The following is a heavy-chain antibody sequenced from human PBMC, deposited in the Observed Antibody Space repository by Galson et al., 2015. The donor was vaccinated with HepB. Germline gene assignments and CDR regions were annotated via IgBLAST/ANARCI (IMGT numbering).Heavy chain of an antibody. J-gene: IGHJ3*02. CDR1: GFTFSDYY. CDR2: ISSSGSTI. Sequence: SLRLSCAASGFTFSDYYMSWIRQAPGKGLEWVSYISSSGSTIYYADSVKGRFTISRDNAKNSLYLQMNSLRAEDTAVYYCAREGTSYSGSYYKGDDAFDIWGQGTMVTVPS. D-gene: IGHD1-26*01. CDR3: AREGTSYSGSYYKGDDAFDI. V-gene: IGHV3-11*01.